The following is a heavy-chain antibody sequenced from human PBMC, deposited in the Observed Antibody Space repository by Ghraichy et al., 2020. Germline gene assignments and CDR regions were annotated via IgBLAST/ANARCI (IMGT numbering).Heavy chain of an antibody. CDR1: GYSISSGYY. J-gene: IGHJ4*02. Sequence: SETLSLTCIVSGYSISSGYYWVCILQPPGRGLEWIGGIHHIGSTYNNPSLKSRVTMSVDPSKNQLSLRLTSVTAADTAVYFCARVVYCGGDCYYYFDFWGQGTLVTVSS. V-gene: IGHV4-38-2*02. D-gene: IGHD2-21*02. CDR2: IHHIGST. CDR3: ARVVYCGGDCYYYFDF.